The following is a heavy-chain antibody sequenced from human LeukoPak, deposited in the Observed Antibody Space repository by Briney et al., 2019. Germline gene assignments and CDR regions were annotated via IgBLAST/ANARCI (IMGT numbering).Heavy chain of an antibody. V-gene: IGHV3-53*01. CDR3: VISPNTYYFDY. CDR2: IYSGGST. CDR1: GVTVSSHY. D-gene: IGHD2-2*02. Sequence: GGSLRLSCAASGVTVSSHYMSWVRQAPGKGLEWVSVIYSGGSTYYADSVKGRFTISRDSSKNTLYIQMNSLRAEDTAVYYCVISPNTYYFDYWGQGTLVTVSS. J-gene: IGHJ4*02.